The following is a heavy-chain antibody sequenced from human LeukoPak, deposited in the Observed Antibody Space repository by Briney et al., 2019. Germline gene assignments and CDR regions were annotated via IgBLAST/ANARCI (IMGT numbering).Heavy chain of an antibody. J-gene: IGHJ4*02. V-gene: IGHV3-30*02. CDR3: AKRGSGSYPGTGVYFDY. CDR1: GFTFSSYG. D-gene: IGHD1-26*01. Sequence: GGSLRLSCAASGFTFSSYGMHWVRQAPGKGLEWVAFIRYDGSNKYYADSVKGRFTISRDNSKNTLYLQMNSLRAEDTAVYYCAKRGSGSYPGTGVYFDYWGQGTLVTVSS. CDR2: IRYDGSNK.